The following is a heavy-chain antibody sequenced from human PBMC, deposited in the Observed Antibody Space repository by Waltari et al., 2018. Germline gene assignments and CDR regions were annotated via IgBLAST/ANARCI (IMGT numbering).Heavy chain of an antibody. V-gene: IGHV3-30*04. CDR2: ISYNGRNI. D-gene: IGHD3-22*01. Sequence: QAQLVESGGGVVQPGRSLRLSCAASAFTFSSFALHWVRQAPGKGLEWVAVISYNGRNIYYVDTVKGRFTISRDNSKKMLYLQMNSLRAEDTAVYYCARDYCDRTNCHGMDVWGQGTTVTVSS. CDR1: AFTFSSFA. CDR3: ARDYCDRTNCHGMDV. J-gene: IGHJ6*02.